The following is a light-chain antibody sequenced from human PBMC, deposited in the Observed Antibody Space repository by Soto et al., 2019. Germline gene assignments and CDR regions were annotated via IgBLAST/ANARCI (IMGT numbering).Light chain of an antibody. Sequence: EIVLTQSPATLSLSPGERATLSCRASQSVGTYLAWYQQKPGQAPRLLISDASNRATGLPARFSGAGSGPDFTLTISSLEPEDFAVYYCQHRTNWPSWTFGQGTKVESK. CDR2: DAS. V-gene: IGKV3-11*01. J-gene: IGKJ1*01. CDR3: QHRTNWPSWT. CDR1: QSVGTY.